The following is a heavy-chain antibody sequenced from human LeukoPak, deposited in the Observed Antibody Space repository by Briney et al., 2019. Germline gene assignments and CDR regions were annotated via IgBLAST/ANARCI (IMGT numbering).Heavy chain of an antibody. CDR1: GFSFRSFA. CDR2: ISDTVRDT. D-gene: IGHD4-17*01. V-gene: IGHV3-23*01. Sequence: GGSLRLSCAASGFSFRSFAMSWVRQAPGKGLEWVSHISDTVRDTWYANSVKGRFIISRDNSRDTVYLQMSSLRPEDTALYFCAKDNYGGIFASWGQGTLVTVSS. J-gene: IGHJ4*02. CDR3: AKDNYGGIFAS.